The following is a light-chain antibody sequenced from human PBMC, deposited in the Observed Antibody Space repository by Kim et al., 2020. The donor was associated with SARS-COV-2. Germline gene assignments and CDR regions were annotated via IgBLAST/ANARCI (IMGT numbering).Light chain of an antibody. J-gene: IGKJ4*01. V-gene: IGKV3-11*01. CDR2: DAS. Sequence: PGERAILSCRASQSVSSYLAWYQQKPGQAPRLLIYDASNRATGIPARFSGSGSGTDFTLTISSLEPEDFAVYYCQQRSNWPPSLTFGGGTKVDIK. CDR1: QSVSSY. CDR3: QQRSNWPPSLT.